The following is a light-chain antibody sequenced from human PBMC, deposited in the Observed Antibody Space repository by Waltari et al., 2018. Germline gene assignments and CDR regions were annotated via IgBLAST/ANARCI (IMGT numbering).Light chain of an antibody. Sequence: DIQMTQSPSSLSASVGDRVTITCRASQDITIDLLWYQQRPGRDPRLLIHAASRLYNGVPSRFSGGGSGTDFSLTINGLEPEDSAIYYCLQSYNLPPTFGQGAKLEI. CDR3: LQSYNLPPT. V-gene: IGKV1-39*01. J-gene: IGKJ2*01. CDR2: AAS. CDR1: QDITID.